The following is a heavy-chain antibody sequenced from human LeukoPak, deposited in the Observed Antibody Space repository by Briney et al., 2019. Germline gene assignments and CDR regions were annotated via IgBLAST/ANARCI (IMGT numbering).Heavy chain of an antibody. CDR2: ISWNSGSI. J-gene: IGHJ6*02. CDR3: ARESPPNYYGSPGGMDV. D-gene: IGHD3-10*01. CDR1: GFTFDDYA. Sequence: PGRSLRLSCAASGFTFDDYAMHWVRQAPGKGLEWVSGISWNSGSIGYADSVKGRFTISRDNAKNTLYLQMNSLRAEDTAVYYCARESPPNYYGSPGGMDVWGQGTTVTVSS. V-gene: IGHV3-9*01.